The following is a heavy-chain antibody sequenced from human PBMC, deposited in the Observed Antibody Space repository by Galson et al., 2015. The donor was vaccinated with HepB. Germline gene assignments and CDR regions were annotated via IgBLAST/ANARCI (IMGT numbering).Heavy chain of an antibody. J-gene: IGHJ4*02. CDR1: GFTFSNYG. V-gene: IGHV3-33*01. CDR2: IWYDGSSK. Sequence: SLRLSCAAPGFTFSNYGMHWVRQAPDKGLDWVAVIWYDGSSKFYADSVKGRITISRDNARNSLYLQLNSLRAEDTAVYYCVRVADVDYGDHSHFDYWGQGTLVTVSS. D-gene: IGHD4-17*01. CDR3: VRVADVDYGDHSHFDY.